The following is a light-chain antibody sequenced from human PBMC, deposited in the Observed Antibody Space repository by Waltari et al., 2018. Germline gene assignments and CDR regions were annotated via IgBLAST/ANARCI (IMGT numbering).Light chain of an antibody. CDR1: QRVSRSY. CDR2: GAS. CDR3: QQYVTSPLA. J-gene: IGKJ5*01. Sequence: EIVLTQSPGTLSLSPGERATLSCRASQRVSRSYLAWYQQKPGQAPRLLIYGASSRATGIPDRFSGSGSGTDFTLTISRLEPEDFAVYYCQQYVTSPLAFGQGTRLEIK. V-gene: IGKV3-20*01.